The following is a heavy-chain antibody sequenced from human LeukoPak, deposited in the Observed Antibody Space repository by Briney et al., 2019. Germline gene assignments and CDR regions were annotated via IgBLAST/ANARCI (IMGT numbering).Heavy chain of an antibody. CDR2: IKQDGSEK. CDR1: GFTFSSYW. D-gene: IGHD4-17*01. Sequence: PGGSLRLSCAASGFTFSSYWMSWVRQAPGKGLEWVASIKQDGSEKYYVDSVKGRFTISRDNAKNSLYLQMNSLRAVDTALYYCARAPGEGWFDPWGQGTLVTVSS. CDR3: ARAPGEGWFDP. J-gene: IGHJ5*02. V-gene: IGHV3-7*01.